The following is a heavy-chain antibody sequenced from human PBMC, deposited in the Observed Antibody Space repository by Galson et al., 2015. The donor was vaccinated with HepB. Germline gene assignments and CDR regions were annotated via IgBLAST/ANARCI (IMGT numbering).Heavy chain of an antibody. V-gene: IGHV3-21*01. J-gene: IGHJ6*02. CDR2: ITSGNSYI. CDR3: ARDYYQLLTSARTFGVDV. Sequence: SLRLSCAASGFTFSSYTMNWVRQAQGKGLEWVSSITSGNSYIYYTDSVRGRFTISRDNAKSSLYLQMNSLRTEDTAIYYCARDYYQLLTSARTFGVDVWGQGTTVTVSS. D-gene: IGHD2-2*01. CDR1: GFTFSSYT.